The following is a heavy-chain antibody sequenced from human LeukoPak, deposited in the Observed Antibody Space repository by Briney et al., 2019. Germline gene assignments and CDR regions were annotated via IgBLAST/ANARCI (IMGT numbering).Heavy chain of an antibody. CDR3: ARSMVRGGYAFDI. J-gene: IGHJ3*02. CDR1: GFTFSSYS. V-gene: IGHV3-48*02. D-gene: IGHD3-10*01. Sequence: GGSLRLSCAASGFTFSSYSMNWVRQAPGKGLEWVSYISSSSTIYYADPVKGRFTISRDNAKNSLYLQMNSLRDEDTAVYYCARSMVRGGYAFDIWGQGTMVTVSS. CDR2: ISSSSTI.